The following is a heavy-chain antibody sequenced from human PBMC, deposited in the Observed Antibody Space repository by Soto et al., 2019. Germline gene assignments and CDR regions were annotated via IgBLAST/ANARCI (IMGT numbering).Heavy chain of an antibody. CDR3: ARVRDFLQNRESYDDPSEI. V-gene: IGHV3-11*01. J-gene: IGHJ3*02. CDR1: GFTFSDYD. CDR2: ISSNGTII. Sequence: QVQLVESGGGLVKPGGSLRLSCAVSGFTFSDYDMTWIRQAPGKGLEWVSNISSNGTIIYYADSVKGRFTISRDNAKNSQYVQMNILRAEDTDVYYCARVRDFLQNRESYDDPSEIWGQGTKVTVS. D-gene: IGHD5-12*01.